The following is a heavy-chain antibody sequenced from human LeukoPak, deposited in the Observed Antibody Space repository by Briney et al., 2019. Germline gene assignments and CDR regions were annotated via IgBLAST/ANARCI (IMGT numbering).Heavy chain of an antibody. CDR2: IHYDGYTT. D-gene: IGHD1-26*01. J-gene: IGHJ6*03. V-gene: IGHV3-30*02. Sequence: PGGSLRLSCVTSGFPLSTYGVHWVRQAPGSGLEWVAYIHYDGYTTDYADSVKGRFTISRDNAKNSLYLQMNSLRAEDTALYYCARDLGEEISVGATPLGYYYYYMDVWGKGTTVTVSS. CDR3: ARDLGEEISVGATPLGYYYYYMDV. CDR1: GFPLSTYG.